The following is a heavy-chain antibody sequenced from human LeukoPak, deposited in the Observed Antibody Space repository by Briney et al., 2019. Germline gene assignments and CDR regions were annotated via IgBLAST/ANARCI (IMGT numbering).Heavy chain of an antibody. J-gene: IGHJ4*02. CDR1: GFTFSSYG. D-gene: IGHD3-22*01. Sequence: GGSLRLSCAASGFTFSSYGMHWVRQAPGKGLEWVAVIRYDGSNKYYADSVKGRFTISRDNSKNTLYLQMNSLRAEDTAVYYCAGHLTYYYDSSGYYIWGQGTLVTVSS. CDR2: IRYDGSNK. V-gene: IGHV3-33*01. CDR3: AGHLTYYYDSSGYYI.